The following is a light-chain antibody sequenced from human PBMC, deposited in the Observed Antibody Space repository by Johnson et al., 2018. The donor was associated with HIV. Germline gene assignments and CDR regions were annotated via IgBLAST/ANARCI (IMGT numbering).Light chain of an antibody. Sequence: QSVLTQPPSVSAAPGQKVTISCSGSSSNIGNNYVSWYQQLPGTAPKLLIYENNKRPSGIPDRFSGSKSGSSATLGITGLQTGDAADYYCGTWDYSLSGYVFGSGTKVTVL. CDR2: ENN. CDR3: GTWDYSLSGYV. CDR1: SSNIGNNY. J-gene: IGLJ1*01. V-gene: IGLV1-51*02.